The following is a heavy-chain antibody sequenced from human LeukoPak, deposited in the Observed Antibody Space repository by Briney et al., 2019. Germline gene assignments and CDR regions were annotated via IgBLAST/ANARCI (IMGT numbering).Heavy chain of an antibody. D-gene: IGHD5-12*01. CDR3: ARHGKWLRFVDFDY. CDR1: GGSISSYY. J-gene: IGHJ4*02. Sequence: PSETLSLTCTVSGGSISSYYWSWIRQPPGKGLEWIGYIYYSGSTNCNPSLKSRVTISVDTSKNQFSLKLSSVTAADTAVYYCARHGKWLRFVDFDYWGQGTLVTVSS. V-gene: IGHV4-59*01. CDR2: IYYSGST.